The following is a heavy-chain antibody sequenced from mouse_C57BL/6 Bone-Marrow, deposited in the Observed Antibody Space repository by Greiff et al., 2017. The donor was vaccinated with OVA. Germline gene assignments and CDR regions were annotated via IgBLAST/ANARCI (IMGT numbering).Heavy chain of an antibody. Sequence: VKVVESGPGLVQPSQSLSITCTVSGFSLTSYGVHWVRQSPGKGLEWLGVIWSGGSTDYNAAFISRLSISKDNSKSQVFFKMNSLQADDTAIYYCARNYGYGSSNYAMDYWGQGTSVTVSS. D-gene: IGHD1-1*01. J-gene: IGHJ4*01. CDR1: GFSLTSYG. CDR2: IWSGGST. CDR3: ARNYGYGSSNYAMDY. V-gene: IGHV2-2*01.